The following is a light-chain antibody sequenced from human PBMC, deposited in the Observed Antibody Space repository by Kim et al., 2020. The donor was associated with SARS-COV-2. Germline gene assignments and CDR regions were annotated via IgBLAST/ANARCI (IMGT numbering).Light chain of an antibody. CDR2: QDN. Sequence: ASPGQTASITCSGDKLGDKYACWYQQKPGQSPVLLIYQDNKRPSGIPERFSGSNSGNKATLTISGTQAMDEADYYCQAWDSSTVVFGGGTQLTVL. CDR3: QAWDSSTVV. V-gene: IGLV3-1*01. CDR1: KLGDKY. J-gene: IGLJ2*01.